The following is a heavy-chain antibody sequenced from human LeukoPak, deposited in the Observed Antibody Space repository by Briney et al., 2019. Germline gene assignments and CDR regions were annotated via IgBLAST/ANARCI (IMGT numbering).Heavy chain of an antibody. Sequence: SQTLSLTCAISGDSVSSNSAGWNWIRQSPSRGLEWLGRTYYRSKWYNDYAVSVKGRIIINPDTSTNQFSLQLNSVTPEDTAVYYRAGGGGSLNYWGQGTLVTVSS. CDR3: AGGGGSLNY. CDR1: GDSVSSNSAG. D-gene: IGHD3-10*01. V-gene: IGHV6-1*01. CDR2: TYYRSKWYN. J-gene: IGHJ4*02.